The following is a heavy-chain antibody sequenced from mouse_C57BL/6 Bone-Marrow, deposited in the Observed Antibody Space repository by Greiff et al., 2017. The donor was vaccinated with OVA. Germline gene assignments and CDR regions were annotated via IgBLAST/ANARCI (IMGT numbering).Heavy chain of an antibody. V-gene: IGHV3-8*01. D-gene: IGHD1-1*01. Sequence: DVQLQESGPGLAKPSQTLSLTCSVTGYSITSDYWNWIRKFPGNKLEYMGYISYSGSTYYNPSLKSRISITRDTSKNQYYLQLNSVTTEDTATYYCAKGYYYGSRSYWYFDGWGTGTTVTVSS. CDR2: ISYSGST. CDR1: GYSITSDY. CDR3: AKGYYYGSRSYWYFDG. J-gene: IGHJ1*03.